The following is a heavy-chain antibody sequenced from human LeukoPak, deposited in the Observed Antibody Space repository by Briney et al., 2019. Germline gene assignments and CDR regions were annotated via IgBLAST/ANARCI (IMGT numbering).Heavy chain of an antibody. D-gene: IGHD2-2*02. CDR1: QFSFSNNW. Sequence: PGGSLRLSCVASQFSFSNNWMSWVRQAPGKGLELVANIKQDGSEKYYVDSVKGRFTISRDNAKNSLYLQMNSLRAEDTAVYYCARNIKVVPAAIPSGYWGQGTLVTVSS. CDR3: ARNIKVVPAAIPSGY. J-gene: IGHJ4*02. V-gene: IGHV3-7*01. CDR2: IKQDGSEK.